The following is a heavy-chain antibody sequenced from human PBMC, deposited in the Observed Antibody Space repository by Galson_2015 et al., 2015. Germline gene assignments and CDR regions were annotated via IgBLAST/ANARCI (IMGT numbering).Heavy chain of an antibody. CDR3: ARGYYDSSGPSAFDI. CDR2: ISSSSSTI. V-gene: IGHV3-48*02. CDR1: GFTFSSYS. D-gene: IGHD3-22*01. Sequence: SLRLSCAASGFTFSSYSMNWVRQAPGKGLEWVSYISSSSSTIYYADSVKGRFTTSRDNAKNSLYLQMNSLRDEDTAVYYCARGYYDSSGPSAFDIWGQGTMVTVSS. J-gene: IGHJ3*02.